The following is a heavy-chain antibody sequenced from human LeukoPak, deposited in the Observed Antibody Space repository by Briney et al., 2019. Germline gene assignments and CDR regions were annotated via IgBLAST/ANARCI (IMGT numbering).Heavy chain of an antibody. J-gene: IGHJ4*02. Sequence: GGSLRLSCAAPGFTFSSYTVNWVRQAPGKGLEWVSCISDSSRHIYYADSVKGRFTISRDNAKSSPSLQMNSLRVDDTAVYYCARAYNNRDYLDYWGQGTLVTVSA. CDR2: ISDSSRHI. D-gene: IGHD1-1*01. V-gene: IGHV3-21*01. CDR1: GFTFSSYT. CDR3: ARAYNNRDYLDY.